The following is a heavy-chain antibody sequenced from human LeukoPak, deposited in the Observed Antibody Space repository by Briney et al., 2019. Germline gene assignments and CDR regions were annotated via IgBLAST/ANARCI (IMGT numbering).Heavy chain of an antibody. D-gene: IGHD6-13*01. CDR3: ARDRKGIAAAGTGDY. CDR2: ISAYNGNT. J-gene: IGHJ4*02. V-gene: IGHV1-18*01. CDR1: GHTFTSYG. Sequence: ASVKVSCKGSGHTFTSYGISWVRQAPGQGLEWMGWISAYNGNTNYAQKLQGRVTMTTDTSTSTAYMELRSLRSDDTAVYYCARDRKGIAAAGTGDYWGQGTLVTVSS.